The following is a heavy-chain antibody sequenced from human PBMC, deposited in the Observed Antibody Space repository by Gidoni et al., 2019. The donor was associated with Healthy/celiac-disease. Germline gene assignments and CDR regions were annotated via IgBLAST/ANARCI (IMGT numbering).Heavy chain of an antibody. CDR3: AKDLIAAVISGWFDP. D-gene: IGHD6-13*01. Sequence: QVQLVESGGGVVQPGRSLRLSCAASGFTFSSYGMHWVRQAPGKGLEWVAVISYDGSNKYYADSVKGRFTISRDNSKNTLYLQRNSLRAEDTAVYYCAKDLIAAVISGWFDPWGQGTLVTVSS. V-gene: IGHV3-30*18. CDR1: GFTFSSYG. J-gene: IGHJ5*02. CDR2: ISYDGSNK.